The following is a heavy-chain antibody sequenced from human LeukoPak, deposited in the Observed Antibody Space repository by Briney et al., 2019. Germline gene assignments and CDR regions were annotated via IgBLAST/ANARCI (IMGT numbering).Heavy chain of an antibody. D-gene: IGHD3-22*01. CDR1: TSR. J-gene: IGHJ4*02. Sequence: GASVKVSCKATSRISWVRQAPGQGLEWMGWVSGYNGNTNYAQNVQGRVTMTTDTSTNTAYMELRSLRSDDTAVYYCAKDIHPGLDSGASCCFDYWGQGTPVTVSS. V-gene: IGHV1-18*01. CDR2: VSGYNGNT. CDR3: AKDIHPGLDSGASCCFDY.